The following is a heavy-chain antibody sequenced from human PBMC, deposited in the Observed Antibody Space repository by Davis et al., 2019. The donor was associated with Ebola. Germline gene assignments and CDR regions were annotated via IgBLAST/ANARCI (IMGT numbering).Heavy chain of an antibody. J-gene: IGHJ5*02. V-gene: IGHV4-39*07. CDR1: GGSVSSGSYY. Sequence: SETLSLTCTVSGGSVSSGSYYWSWIRQPPGKGLEWIGEINHSGSTNYNPSLKSRVTISVDTSKNQFSLKLSSVTAADTAVYYCARQGAGFDPWGQGTLVTVSS. CDR3: ARQGAGFDP. CDR2: INHSGST. D-gene: IGHD4/OR15-4a*01.